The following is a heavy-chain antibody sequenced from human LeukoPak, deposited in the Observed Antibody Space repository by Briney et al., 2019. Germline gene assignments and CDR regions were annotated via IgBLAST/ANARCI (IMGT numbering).Heavy chain of an antibody. Sequence: PGGSLRLSCAASGLTGSHNYVSWVRQAPGKGLEWVSAIHTSGDTCYADSVKGRFTISRDNSKNTLYLQMNSLRAEDTAVYYCARDYYDSSGYWPLDYWGQGTLVTVSS. CDR2: IHTSGDT. D-gene: IGHD3-22*01. V-gene: IGHV3-53*01. CDR3: ARDYYDSSGYWPLDY. CDR1: GLTGSHNY. J-gene: IGHJ4*02.